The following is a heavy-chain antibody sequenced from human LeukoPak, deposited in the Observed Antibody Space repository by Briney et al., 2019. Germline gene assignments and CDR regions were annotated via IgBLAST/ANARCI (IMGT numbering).Heavy chain of an antibody. CDR2: ISDSGST. Sequence: SETLSLICTVSGGSISSYYWRWIRQPPGKGLEWIGYISDSGSTNYNPSLKSRVTISVDTSKYQFSLKLSSVTAADTAVYYCARGYVWRTDPVRGPLDYWGQGTLVTVSS. V-gene: IGHV4-59*01. CDR1: GGSISSYY. J-gene: IGHJ4*02. D-gene: IGHD3-16*01. CDR3: ARGYVWRTDPVRGPLDY.